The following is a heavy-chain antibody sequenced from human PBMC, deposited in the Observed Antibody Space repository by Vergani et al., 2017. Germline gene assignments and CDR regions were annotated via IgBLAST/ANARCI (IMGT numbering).Heavy chain of an antibody. D-gene: IGHD3-3*01. CDR1: GDSVISTDYH. CDR3: AREYYDFWSGYYTGGWFDP. J-gene: IGHJ5*02. Sequence: QVQLQESGPGLVKPSETLSLTCTVSGDSVISTDYHWGWIRQPPGKGLEWIGSMDYSGSTSYNPSLESRISISVDRSKNQFSLKLSSVTAADTAVYYCAREYYDFWSGYYTGGWFDPWGQGTLVTVSS. CDR2: MDYSGST. V-gene: IGHV4-39*07.